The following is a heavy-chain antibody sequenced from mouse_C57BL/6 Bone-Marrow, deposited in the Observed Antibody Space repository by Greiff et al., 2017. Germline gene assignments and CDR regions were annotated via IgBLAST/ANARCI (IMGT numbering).Heavy chain of an antibody. J-gene: IGHJ2*01. D-gene: IGHD1-1*01. V-gene: IGHV5-6*02. CDR2: ISSGGSYT. Sequence: EVKVVESGGALVKPGGSLKLSCAASGFTFSSFGLSWVRQTPDKRLEWVATISSGGSYTYYPDSVKGRFTISRDNAKNTLYLQMSSLKSEDTAMYYCARRLLRYYFDYWGQGTTLTVSS. CDR1: GFTFSSFG. CDR3: ARRLLRYYFDY.